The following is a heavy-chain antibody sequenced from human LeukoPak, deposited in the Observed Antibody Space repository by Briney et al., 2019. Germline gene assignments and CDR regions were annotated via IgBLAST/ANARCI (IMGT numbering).Heavy chain of an antibody. CDR1: GFTFSNYA. CDR3: AKDVGEMAKTNYPYYLFDY. J-gene: IGHJ4*02. Sequence: QPGGSLRLSCAASGFTFSNYAMSWVRQAPGKGLEWVSAISGSGGSTYYADSVKGRFTISRDNSKNTLYLQMNSLRAEDAAVYYCAKDVGEMAKTNYPYYLFDYWGQGTLVTVSS. D-gene: IGHD3-10*01. CDR2: ISGSGGST. V-gene: IGHV3-23*01.